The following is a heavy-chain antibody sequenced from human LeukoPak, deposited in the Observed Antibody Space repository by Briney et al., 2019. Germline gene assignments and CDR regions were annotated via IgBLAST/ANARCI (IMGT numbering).Heavy chain of an antibody. CDR1: GGSISSSSYY. V-gene: IGHV4-39*01. CDR3: AGHPIVVVPAAPHAFDI. Sequence: PSETLSLTCTVSGGSISSSSYYWGWIRQPPGKGLEWIGSIYYSGSTYYNPSFKSRVTISVDTSKNQFSLKLSSVTAADTAVYYCAGHPIVVVPAAPHAFDIWGQGTMVTVSS. J-gene: IGHJ3*02. D-gene: IGHD2-2*01. CDR2: IYYSGST.